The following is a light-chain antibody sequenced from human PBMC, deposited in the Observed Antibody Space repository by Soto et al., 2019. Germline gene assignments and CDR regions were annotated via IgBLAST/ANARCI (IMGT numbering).Light chain of an antibody. CDR3: QQYNDWPLYT. CDR1: QSVSGN. Sequence: EMVMTQSPATLSVSPGERATLSCRASQSVSGNLAWYQQKPGQAPRLLIYGASTRATDIPARFSGSGSGSEFTLTIISLQSEDFAVYYCQQYNDWPLYTFGQGTKLEIK. CDR2: GAS. J-gene: IGKJ2*01. V-gene: IGKV3-15*01.